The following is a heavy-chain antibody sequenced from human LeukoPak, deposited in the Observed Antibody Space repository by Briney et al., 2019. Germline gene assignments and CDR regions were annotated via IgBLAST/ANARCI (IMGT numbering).Heavy chain of an antibody. Sequence: PSETLSLTCTVSGGSISTSSYYWGWIRQPPGKGLEWIGNIHNSESTYYNPSLKSRVTMSVDTSKNQFSLKLSSVTAADTAVYYCARAPGSSPRENYYYYGMDVWGQGTTVTVSS. CDR2: IHNSEST. V-gene: IGHV4-39*07. CDR1: GGSISTSSYY. D-gene: IGHD6-13*01. CDR3: ARAPGSSPRENYYYYGMDV. J-gene: IGHJ6*02.